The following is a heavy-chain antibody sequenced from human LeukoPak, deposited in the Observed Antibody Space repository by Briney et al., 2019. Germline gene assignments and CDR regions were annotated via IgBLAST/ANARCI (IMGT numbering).Heavy chain of an antibody. CDR3: ARGRTDAVTYYDFWSARNWFDP. CDR2: INHSGRT. CDR1: GGSFSGYY. Sequence: SETLSLTCAVYGGSFSGYYWGWIRQPPGKGLEGIGEINHSGRTNYNPSLKSRVTISVDTSENQFSLKLSSVTAADTAVYYCARGRTDAVTYYDFWSARNWFDPWGQGTLVTVSS. D-gene: IGHD3-3*01. J-gene: IGHJ5*02. V-gene: IGHV4-34*01.